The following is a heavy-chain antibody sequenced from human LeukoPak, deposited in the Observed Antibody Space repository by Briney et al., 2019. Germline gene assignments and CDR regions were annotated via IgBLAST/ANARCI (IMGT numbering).Heavy chain of an antibody. Sequence: GASVKVSCKASGYTFTSYDINWVRQATGQGLEWMGWMNPNSGNTGYAQKFQGRVTMTRDTSISTAYMELSRLRSDDTAVYYCARDPVAGIVVVPAATKDYYYYYMDVWGKGTTVTVSS. CDR3: ARDPVAGIVVVPAATKDYYYYYMDV. CDR1: GYTFTSYD. CDR2: MNPNSGNT. V-gene: IGHV1-8*01. D-gene: IGHD2-2*01. J-gene: IGHJ6*03.